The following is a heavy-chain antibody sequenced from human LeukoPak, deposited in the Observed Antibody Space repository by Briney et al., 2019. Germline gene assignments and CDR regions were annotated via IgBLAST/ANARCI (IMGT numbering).Heavy chain of an antibody. CDR3: ARLPYYYDSSGAFYYYYYGMDV. CDR1: GGSISSYY. Sequence: SETLSLTCTVSGGSISSYYWSWIRQPPGKGLEWIGYIYYSGSTNYNPSLKSRVTISVDTSKNQFSLKLSSVTAADTAVYYCARLPYYYDSSGAFYYYYYGMDVWGQGTTVTVSS. CDR2: IYYSGST. J-gene: IGHJ6*02. V-gene: IGHV4-59*08. D-gene: IGHD3-22*01.